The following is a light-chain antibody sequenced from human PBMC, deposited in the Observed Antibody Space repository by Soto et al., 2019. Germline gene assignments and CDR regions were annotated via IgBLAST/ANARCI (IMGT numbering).Light chain of an antibody. J-gene: IGKJ1*01. CDR1: QDIRNA. CDR3: LQHATYTRT. CDR2: AAS. V-gene: IGKV1-17*01. Sequence: DIHMTQSPSSLSAFVGYTFTITCRASQDIRNALGWFQKKQGRAPKRLIFAASSLQGGVPSRLRGSGYGTELTITISSMKAEDFETYYCLQHATYTRTFGPGTKVDI.